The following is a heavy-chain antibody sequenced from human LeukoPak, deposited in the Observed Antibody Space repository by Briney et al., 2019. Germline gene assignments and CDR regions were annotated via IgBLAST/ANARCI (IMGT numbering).Heavy chain of an antibody. CDR1: GFTFSSYW. J-gene: IGHJ5*02. D-gene: IGHD2-2*01. Sequence: GGSLRLSCAAPGFTFSSYWMSWVRQAPGKGLEWVANIKQDGSERYYVDSVKGRFTVSRDNAKNSLYLQMNSLRAEDTAVYYCARGRSQLPLIDPWGQGTLVTVSS. CDR3: ARGRSQLPLIDP. CDR2: IKQDGSER. V-gene: IGHV3-7*01.